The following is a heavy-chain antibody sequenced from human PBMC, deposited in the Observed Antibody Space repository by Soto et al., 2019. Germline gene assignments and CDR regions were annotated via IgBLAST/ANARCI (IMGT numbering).Heavy chain of an antibody. V-gene: IGHV4-4*07. J-gene: IGHJ4*02. CDR3: ARAQRSGNIDY. D-gene: IGHD3-10*01. Sequence: SATLSLTCTLSCGSICCYYWCSIRQPAGRGLEWIGRIYTSGSTNYNPSLKSRVTMSVDTSKNQFSLKLSSVTAADTAVYYCARAQRSGNIDYWGQGTLVTVS. CDR1: CGSICCYY. CDR2: IYTSGST.